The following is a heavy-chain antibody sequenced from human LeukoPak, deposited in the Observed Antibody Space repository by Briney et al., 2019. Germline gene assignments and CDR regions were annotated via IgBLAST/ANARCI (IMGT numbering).Heavy chain of an antibody. CDR1: GGSFSGYY. J-gene: IGHJ4*02. D-gene: IGHD6-13*01. V-gene: IGHV4-34*01. CDR3: ARETTGAGTARPFDY. Sequence: SETLSLTCAVYGGSFSGYYWSWIRQPPGKGLEWIGEINHSGSTNYNPSLKSRVTMSVDTSKNQFSLKLSSVTAADTAVYYCARETTGAGTARPFDYWGQGTLVTVSS. CDR2: INHSGST.